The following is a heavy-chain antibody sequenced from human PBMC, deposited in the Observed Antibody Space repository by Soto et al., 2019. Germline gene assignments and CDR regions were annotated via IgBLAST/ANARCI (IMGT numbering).Heavy chain of an antibody. D-gene: IGHD6-13*01. CDR2: INPSGGST. CDR3: ARCVTAGIAAAGIGY. Sequence: QVQLVQSGAEVKKPGASVKVSCKASGYTFTSYYMHWVRQAPGQGLEWMGIINPSGGSTSYAQKFQGRATMTRDTSTSTVYMELSSLRSEDTAVYYCARCVTAGIAAAGIGYWGQGTLVTVSS. V-gene: IGHV1-46*03. CDR1: GYTFTSYY. J-gene: IGHJ4*02.